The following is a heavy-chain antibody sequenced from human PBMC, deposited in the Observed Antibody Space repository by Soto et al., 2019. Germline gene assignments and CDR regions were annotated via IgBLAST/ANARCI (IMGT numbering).Heavy chain of an antibody. D-gene: IGHD3-10*01. V-gene: IGHV3-7*01. CDR2: INPGGRQK. J-gene: IGHJ3*02. Sequence: VGSLRLSGAASGFSFGSYWMSWVRQARGKGLEWVANINPGGRQKNYVDSVQGRFSISRDDAERSHHLQMNSLRVEDTGVYYCAKYGAGSYGAYALDMWGQGTMVTVSS. CDR1: GFSFGSYW. CDR3: AKYGAGSYGAYALDM.